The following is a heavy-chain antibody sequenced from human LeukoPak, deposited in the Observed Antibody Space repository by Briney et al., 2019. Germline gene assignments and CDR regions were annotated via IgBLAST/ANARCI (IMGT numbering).Heavy chain of an antibody. D-gene: IGHD3-10*01. Sequence: ASVKVSCKASGQSLTGYFIHWVRQAPGQGLEWVGRIDPNTGDTIYAQNFQGRVTVTSATSISAAYMELSRLTSDDTAVYFCARLGLHGSGTYYFFDYWGQGTLVTVSS. CDR2: IDPNTGDT. V-gene: IGHV1-2*06. CDR3: ARLGLHGSGTYYFFDY. J-gene: IGHJ4*02. CDR1: GQSLTGYF.